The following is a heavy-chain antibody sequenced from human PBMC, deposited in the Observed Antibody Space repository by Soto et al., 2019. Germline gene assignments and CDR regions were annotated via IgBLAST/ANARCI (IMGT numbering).Heavy chain of an antibody. CDR3: ARGGQGDLIVVVPAAPPILHLAFDP. V-gene: IGHV1-3*01. CDR2: INAGNGNT. J-gene: IGHJ5*02. CDR1: GSPFTSYA. D-gene: IGHD2-2*01. Sequence: GXAVKVASKASGSPFTSYAVDWVRQSPRQRLEWMGWINAGNGNTKYSQKFQGRVTITRDTSASTAYMELSSLRSEDTAVYYCARGGQGDLIVVVPAAPPILHLAFDPSGNGTLVTVSS.